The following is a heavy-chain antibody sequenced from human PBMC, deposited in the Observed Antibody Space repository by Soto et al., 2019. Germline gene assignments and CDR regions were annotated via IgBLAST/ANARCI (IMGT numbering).Heavy chain of an antibody. CDR3: AKRPGYSSTWHYFDY. J-gene: IGHJ4*02. V-gene: IGHV3-23*01. CDR2: ICDGGDST. CDR1: GFTSSNYA. D-gene: IGHD6-19*01. Sequence: GGSLRLSCAASGFTSSNYAMNWVRQAPGKGLEWLAIICDGGDSTYYADSVKGRFTISRDNSKNTLYLQMNSLRAEDTAVYYCAKRPGYSSTWHYFDYWGQGTLVTVSS.